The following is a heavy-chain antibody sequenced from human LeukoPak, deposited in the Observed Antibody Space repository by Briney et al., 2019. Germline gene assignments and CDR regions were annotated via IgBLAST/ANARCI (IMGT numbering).Heavy chain of an antibody. J-gene: IGHJ4*02. V-gene: IGHV3-11*06. CDR3: ARELRGGYDYDY. CDR2: ISSSSSYT. Sequence: GGSLRLSCAASGFTLSDYYMSWIRQAPGKGLEWVSYISSSSSYTNYADSVKGRFTISRDNAKNSLYLQMNSLRAEDTAVYYCARELRGGYDYDYWGQGTLVTVSS. CDR1: GFTLSDYY. D-gene: IGHD5-12*01.